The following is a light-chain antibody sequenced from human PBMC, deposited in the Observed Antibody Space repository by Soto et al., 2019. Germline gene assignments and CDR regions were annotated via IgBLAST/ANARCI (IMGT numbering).Light chain of an antibody. CDR1: QSVDIN. V-gene: IGKV3-20*01. CDR2: GAS. J-gene: IGKJ4*01. Sequence: EIVLTHSPATLSVSPGDRVTLSCRASQSVDINLAWYQQKAGQAPRLLVYGASSRATGIPDRFSGSGSGTDFTLTIRRLEPEDFAVYYCQQYGSSPLTFGGGTKVDIK. CDR3: QQYGSSPLT.